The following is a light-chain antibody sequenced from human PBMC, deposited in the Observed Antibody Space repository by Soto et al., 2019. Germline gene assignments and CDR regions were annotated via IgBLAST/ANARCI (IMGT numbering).Light chain of an antibody. CDR1: SSDVGRYDH. CDR2: EVR. CDR3: SAYTARSTLV. V-gene: IGLV2-14*01. Sequence: QSALTQPPSASGSPGQSVTIPCTGTSSDVGRYDHVSWYQQHPGKAPKLMIYEVRNRPSGISSRFSGSRSGNTASLTISGLQPEDEGDYYCSAYTARSTLVFGGGTKLTVL. J-gene: IGLJ3*02.